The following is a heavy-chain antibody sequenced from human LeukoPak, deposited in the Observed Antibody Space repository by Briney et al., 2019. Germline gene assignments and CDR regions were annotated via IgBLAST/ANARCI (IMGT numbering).Heavy chain of an antibody. J-gene: IGHJ4*02. D-gene: IGHD3-10*01. V-gene: IGHV3-9*01. CDR2: ISWNSGSI. CDR3: AKSYYYGSAFDY. Sequence: GGSLRLSCAASGFTFSSYSMNWVRQAPGKGLEWVSGISWNSGSIGYADSVKGRFTISRDNAKNSLYLQMNSLRAEDTALYYCAKSYYYGSAFDYWGQGTLVTVSS. CDR1: GFTFSSYS.